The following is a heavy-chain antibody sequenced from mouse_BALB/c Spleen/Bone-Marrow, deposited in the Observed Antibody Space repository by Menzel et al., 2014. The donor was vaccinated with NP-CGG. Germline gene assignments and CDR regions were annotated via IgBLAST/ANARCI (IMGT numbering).Heavy chain of an antibody. CDR3: ARQGYGYADFDV. CDR1: GFAFSSYD. J-gene: IGHJ1*01. CDR2: ISSGGGST. V-gene: IGHV5-12-1*01. Sequence: EVQLVESGGGLVKPGGSLKLSCAASGFAFSSYDMSWVRQTPEKRLEWVAYISSGGGSTYYPDTVKGRFTISRDNAKNTLYLQMSSLKSEDTAMYYCARQGYGYADFDVWGAGTTVTVSS. D-gene: IGHD1-2*01.